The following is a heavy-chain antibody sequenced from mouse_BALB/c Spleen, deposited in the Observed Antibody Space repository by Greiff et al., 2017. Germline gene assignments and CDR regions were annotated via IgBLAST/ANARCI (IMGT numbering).Heavy chain of an antibody. CDR2: INPSTGYT. V-gene: IGHV1-7*01. J-gene: IGHJ2*01. CDR1: GYTFTSYW. Sequence: QVQLQQSGAELAKPGASVKMSCKASGYTFTSYWMHWVKQRPGQGLEWIGYINPSTGYTEYNQKFKDKATLTADKSSSTAYMQLSSLTSEDSAVYYCARYPRNYFDYWGQGTTLTVSS. CDR3: ARYPRNYFDY.